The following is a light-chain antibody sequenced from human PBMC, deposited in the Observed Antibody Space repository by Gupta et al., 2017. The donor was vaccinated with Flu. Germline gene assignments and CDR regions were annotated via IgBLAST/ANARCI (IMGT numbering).Light chain of an antibody. CDR1: QSVFYTSSIKNY. Sequence: SLGERATINCKSSQSVFYTSSIKNYLAWYQHKPGQAPKLLIYWASARQSGVPDRFSGSGSGTDFTLTISSLQAEDVAVYYCQQDDSLPLTFGGGTKVEIK. V-gene: IGKV4-1*01. J-gene: IGKJ4*01. CDR2: WAS. CDR3: QQDDSLPLT.